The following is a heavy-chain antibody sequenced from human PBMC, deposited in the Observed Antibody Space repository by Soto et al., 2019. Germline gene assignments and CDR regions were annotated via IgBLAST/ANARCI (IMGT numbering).Heavy chain of an antibody. CDR2: ISYDGSNK. V-gene: IGHV3-30-3*01. J-gene: IGHJ3*02. Sequence: QVQLVESGGGVVQPGRSLRLSCAASGFTFSSYAMHWVRQAPGKGLEWVAVISYDGSNKYYADSVKGRFTISRDNSKNTLYLQMNSLRAEDTAVYYAAREWIQLREAFVIWGQGTMVTVSS. D-gene: IGHD5-18*01. CDR1: GFTFSSYA. CDR3: AREWIQLREAFVI.